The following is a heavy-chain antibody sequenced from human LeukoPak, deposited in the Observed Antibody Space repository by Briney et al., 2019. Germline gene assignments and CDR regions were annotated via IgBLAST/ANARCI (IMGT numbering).Heavy chain of an antibody. CDR3: ARVISGWPSAVDY. V-gene: IGHV4-59*01. CDR1: GGSISSYY. J-gene: IGHJ4*02. Sequence: SETLSLTCTVSGGSISSYYWSWIRQPPGKGLEWIGYIYYSGTTNYSPSLRSRVTISVDTSKNQFSLTLASVTAADTAVYYCARVISGWPSAVDYWGQGTLVTVSS. D-gene: IGHD6-19*01. CDR2: IYYSGTT.